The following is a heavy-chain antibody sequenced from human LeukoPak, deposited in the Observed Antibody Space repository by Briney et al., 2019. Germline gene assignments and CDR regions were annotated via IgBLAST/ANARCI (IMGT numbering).Heavy chain of an antibody. CDR1: GYTFTGYY. CDR3: ARHSLPGKTPFDY. CDR2: INPSGGST. D-gene: IGHD1-1*01. Sequence: ASVKVSCKASGYTFTGYYMHWVRQAPGQGLEWMGWINPSGGSTSYAQKFQGRVTMTRDTSTSTVYMDLTSLRSDDTAVYYCARHSLPGKTPFDYWGQGTLVTVSS. J-gene: IGHJ4*02. V-gene: IGHV1-46*01.